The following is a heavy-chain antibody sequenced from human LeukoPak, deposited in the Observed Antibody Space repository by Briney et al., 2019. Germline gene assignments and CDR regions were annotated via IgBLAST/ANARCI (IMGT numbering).Heavy chain of an antibody. CDR3: AKDQARVIQLWFGSRPHNFDY. J-gene: IGHJ4*02. V-gene: IGHV3-23*01. CDR2: ISGSGGST. Sequence: PGGSLRLSCAASGFTFSSYSMSWVRQAPGKGLEWVSAISGSGGSTYYADSVKGRFTISRDNSKNTLYLQMNSLRAEDTAVYYCAKDQARVIQLWFGSRPHNFDYWGQGTLVTVSS. CDR1: GFTFSSYS. D-gene: IGHD5-18*01.